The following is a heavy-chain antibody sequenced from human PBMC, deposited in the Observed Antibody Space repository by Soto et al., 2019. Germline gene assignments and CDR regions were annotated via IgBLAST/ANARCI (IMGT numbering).Heavy chain of an antibody. CDR2: IRAYNGQT. Sequence: GASVKGSFNASGYPFDTYDINWVRHAPGQRPDWMGWIRAYNGQTGYAQNFQGRVTMATDTSTNTAYMELRNLRSEDTAVYYCARDPHEFWNSYFFHPWGPGTLVTVSS. D-gene: IGHD3-3*01. CDR3: ARDPHEFWNSYFFHP. CDR1: GYPFDTYD. J-gene: IGHJ5*02. V-gene: IGHV1-18*01.